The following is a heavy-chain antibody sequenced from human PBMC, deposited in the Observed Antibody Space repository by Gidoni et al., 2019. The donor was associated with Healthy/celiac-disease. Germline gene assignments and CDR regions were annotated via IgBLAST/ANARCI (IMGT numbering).Heavy chain of an antibody. CDR2: IYYSGST. CDR3: ARAAAGTFLDFQH. CDR1: GGSISSYY. D-gene: IGHD6-13*01. J-gene: IGHJ1*01. Sequence: QVQLQESGPGLVKPSETLSLTCTVPGGSISSYYWSWIRQPPGKGLEWIGYIYYSGSTNYNPSLKSRVTISVDTSKNQFSLKLSSVTAADTAVYYCARAAAGTFLDFQHWGQGTLVTVSS. V-gene: IGHV4-59*08.